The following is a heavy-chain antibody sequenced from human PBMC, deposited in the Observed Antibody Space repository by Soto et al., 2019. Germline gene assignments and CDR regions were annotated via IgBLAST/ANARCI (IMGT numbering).Heavy chain of an antibody. V-gene: IGHV4-34*01. CDR2: INHISST. D-gene: IGHD6-19*01. J-gene: IGHJ5*02. CDR3: VPAPSPGIAVAWFDP. CDR1: GGSLSNYH. Sequence: QVQLQQWGAGLLRPSETLSLTCGVYGGSLSNYHWRWIRRPPGKGLEWIGEINHISSTNYRPSTKRRVTISVDRSKSDFSLKLSTATPADTAVYCCVPAPSPGIAVAWFDPWGQGTLVTVSS.